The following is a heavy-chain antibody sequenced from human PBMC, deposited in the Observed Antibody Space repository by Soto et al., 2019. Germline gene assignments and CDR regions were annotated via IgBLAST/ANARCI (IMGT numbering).Heavy chain of an antibody. CDR3: ARTMTTVTTLYNWFDP. D-gene: IGHD4-17*01. CDR1: GDTFSSYA. CDR2: IIPIFGTA. J-gene: IGHJ5*02. V-gene: IGHV1-69*01. Sequence: QVQLVQSGAEVKKPGSSVKVSCKASGDTFSSYAISWVRQDPGQGLEWMGGIIPIFGTANYAQKFQGRVTITADESTSTAYMELSSLRSEDTAVYYCARTMTTVTTLYNWFDPWGQGTLVTVSS.